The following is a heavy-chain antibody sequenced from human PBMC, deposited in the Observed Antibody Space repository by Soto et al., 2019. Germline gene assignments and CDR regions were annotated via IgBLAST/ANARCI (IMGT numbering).Heavy chain of an antibody. CDR2: INHSGST. V-gene: IGHV4-34*01. D-gene: IGHD3-10*01. CDR1: GGSFSGYY. CDR3: ARGYGRNFDY. Sequence: QVQLQQWGAGLLKPSETLSLTCAVYGGSFSGYYWSWIRQPPGKGLEWIGEINHSGSTNYNPSLKRRVPKSVNTSKNQFSLKLRSGTAAGTGVFFFARGYGRNFDYWGQGTLVTVSS. J-gene: IGHJ4*02.